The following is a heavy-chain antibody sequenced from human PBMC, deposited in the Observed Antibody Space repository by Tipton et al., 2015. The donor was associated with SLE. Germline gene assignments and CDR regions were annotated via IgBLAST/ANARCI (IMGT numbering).Heavy chain of an antibody. J-gene: IGHJ4*02. Sequence: SLRLSCTASGFTFSNYWMTWVRQAPGKGLEWVANIKEDGSEKYYVGSVKGRFTISRDNAKNSLHLQMNSLRVEDTAVYYCAKGGTGKFDYWGQGTLVTVSS. CDR1: GFTFSNYW. CDR3: AKGGTGKFDY. CDR2: IKEDGSEK. V-gene: IGHV3-7*01. D-gene: IGHD7-27*01.